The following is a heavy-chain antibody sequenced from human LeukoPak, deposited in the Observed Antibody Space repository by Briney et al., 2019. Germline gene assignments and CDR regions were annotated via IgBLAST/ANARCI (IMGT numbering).Heavy chain of an antibody. Sequence: ASVKVSCKASGYTFTSYYMHWVRQAPGQGLEWMGWINPHSGGTNYAQKFQGRVTMTRDTSISTAYMELSRLRSDDTAVYYCARVFKNWYDAFHIWGQGTLVTVSS. J-gene: IGHJ3*02. D-gene: IGHD6-13*01. CDR3: ARVFKNWYDAFHI. CDR2: INPHSGGT. CDR1: GYTFTSYY. V-gene: IGHV1-2*02.